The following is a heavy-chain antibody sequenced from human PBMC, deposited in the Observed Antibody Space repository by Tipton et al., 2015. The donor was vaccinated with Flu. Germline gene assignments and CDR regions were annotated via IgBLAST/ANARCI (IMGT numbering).Heavy chain of an antibody. CDR1: GDSITSDYY. D-gene: IGHD4-11*01. J-gene: IGHJ5*02. Sequence: GLVKPSETLSLTCAVSGDSITSDYYWGWIRQPPGKGLEWIASNYRSGSTDYNPPLRSRVSISLDTSKNQFSLKMRSVTAADMAVYYCARRDYTNYVSDPKNWFDPWGQGTLVTVSS. CDR2: NYRSGST. V-gene: IGHV4-38-2*01. CDR3: ARRDYTNYVSDPKNWFDP.